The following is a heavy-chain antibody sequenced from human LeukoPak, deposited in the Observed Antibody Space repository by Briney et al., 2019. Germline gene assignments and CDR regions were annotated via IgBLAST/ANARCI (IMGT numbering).Heavy chain of an antibody. CDR2: ISYDGSNK. CDR3: ARDPVAEKDY. J-gene: IGHJ4*02. Sequence: GGSLRLSCAASGFTFSSYGMHWVRQAPGRGLEWVAVISYDGSNKYYADSVKGRFTISRDNSKNTLYLQMNSLRSEDTAVYYCARDPVAEKDYWGQGTLVTVSS. V-gene: IGHV3-30*03. CDR1: GFTFSSYG. D-gene: IGHD6-19*01.